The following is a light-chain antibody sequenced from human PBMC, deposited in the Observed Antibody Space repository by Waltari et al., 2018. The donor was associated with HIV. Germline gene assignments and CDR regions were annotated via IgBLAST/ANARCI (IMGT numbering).Light chain of an antibody. CDR1: SSNIGSKY. V-gene: IGLV1-47*01. J-gene: IGLJ2*01. CDR2: RNY. CDR3: AAWDDSLSGQGV. Sequence: QSVLTQPPSASGTPGQRVTISCSGSSSNIGSKYVYWYQQLPGTAPKLLIYRNYQRPSGVPDRFFGSKSGTSASLAISGLRSEDEADYYCAAWDDSLSGQGVFGGGTKLTVL.